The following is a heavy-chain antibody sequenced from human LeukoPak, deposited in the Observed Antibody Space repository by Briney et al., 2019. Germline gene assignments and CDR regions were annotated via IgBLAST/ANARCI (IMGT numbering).Heavy chain of an antibody. CDR1: AYTFTSYG. CDR2: ISAYNGNT. D-gene: IGHD1-7*01. V-gene: IGHV1-18*01. Sequence: ASVKVSCMASAYTFTSYGISWVRQAPGQGLEWMGWISAYNGNTNYAQKLQGRVIMTTDTSTSTAYMELRSLRSDDTAVYYCARVQRDWNYEGDYWGQGTLVTVSS. J-gene: IGHJ4*02. CDR3: ARVQRDWNYEGDY.